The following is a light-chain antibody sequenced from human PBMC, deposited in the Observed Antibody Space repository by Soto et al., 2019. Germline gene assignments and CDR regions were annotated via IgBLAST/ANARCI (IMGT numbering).Light chain of an antibody. V-gene: IGLV2-14*01. CDR3: SSYTVYSTWV. J-gene: IGLJ3*02. CDR2: EVT. CDR1: SSDVGGYNY. Sequence: QSVLTQPASVSGSPGQSITISCTGTSSDVGGYNYVSWYQHHPGKAPKLMISEVTNRPSGVSNRFSGSKSGNTASLTISGLQAEDEADYYCSSYTVYSTWVFGGGTKVTV.